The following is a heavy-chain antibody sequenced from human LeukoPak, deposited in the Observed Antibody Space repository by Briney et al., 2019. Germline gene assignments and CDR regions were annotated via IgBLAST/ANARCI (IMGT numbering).Heavy chain of an antibody. CDR1: GGSISSYY. CDR2: IYYSGST. CDR3: ARRTVEYYFDY. J-gene: IGHJ4*02. V-gene: IGHV4-59*08. Sequence: SSETLSLTCTVSGGSISSYYWSWIRQPPGKGLEWIGYIYYSGSTNYNPSLKSRVTISVDTSKNQFSLKLSSVTAADTAVYYCARRTVEYYFDYWGQGTLVTVSS. D-gene: IGHD4-23*01.